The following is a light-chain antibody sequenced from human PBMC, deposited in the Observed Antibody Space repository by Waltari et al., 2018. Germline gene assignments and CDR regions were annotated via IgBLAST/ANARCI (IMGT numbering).Light chain of an antibody. V-gene: IGKV1-39*01. Sequence: LSASVGDRVTITCRAGQKINGYLNWYQHKPGKAPKLLIYGASNLQTGVPSRFSGSESGTDFTLTINSLQPEDFATYFCQQTYSTPGITFGQGTRLEI. CDR1: QKINGY. J-gene: IGKJ5*01. CDR3: QQTYSTPGIT. CDR2: GAS.